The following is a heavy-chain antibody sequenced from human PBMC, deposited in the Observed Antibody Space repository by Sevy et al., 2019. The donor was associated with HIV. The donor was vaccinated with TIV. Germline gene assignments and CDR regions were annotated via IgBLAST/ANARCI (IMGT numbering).Heavy chain of an antibody. CDR1: GYSFSGYN. Sequence: ASVKVSCKTSGYSFSGYNMHWVRQAPGQGLEWMGRINPTSGGTKFAEMFQGRVTMTRDMSISTAYMELSRLRSDDTAVYYCVRVPAAAGTRGYFDYWGQGTLVTVSS. V-gene: IGHV1-2*06. D-gene: IGHD6-13*01. CDR3: VRVPAAAGTRGYFDY. CDR2: INPTSGGT. J-gene: IGHJ4*02.